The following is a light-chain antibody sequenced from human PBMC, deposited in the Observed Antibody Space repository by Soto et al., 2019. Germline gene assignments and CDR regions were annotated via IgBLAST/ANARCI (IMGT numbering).Light chain of an antibody. CDR3: QSYDSSLSGWV. CDR2: GNS. Sequence: QSVLTQPPSVSGAPGQRVTISCTGSSSNIGAGYDVHWYQQLPGTAPKLLIYGNSNRPSGVPDRLSGSKSGTSASLAITGLQAEDEADYYCQSYDSSLSGWVFGGGTKQTVL. J-gene: IGLJ3*02. CDR1: SSNIGAGYD. V-gene: IGLV1-40*01.